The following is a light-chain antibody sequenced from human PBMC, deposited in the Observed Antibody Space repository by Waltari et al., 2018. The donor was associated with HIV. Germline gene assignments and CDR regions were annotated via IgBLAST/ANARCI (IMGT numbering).Light chain of an antibody. CDR1: SANIGRNT. J-gene: IGLJ3*02. CDR3: AAWDDSLNGV. Sequence: QSVLTQPPSASGTPGQRVTISCSGSSANIGRNTGNWYQQLPGTAPKLLISSNNQRPSGVPDRFSGSKSGTSASLAISGLQSEDEADYYCAAWDDSLNGVFGGGTKLTVL. CDR2: SNN. V-gene: IGLV1-44*01.